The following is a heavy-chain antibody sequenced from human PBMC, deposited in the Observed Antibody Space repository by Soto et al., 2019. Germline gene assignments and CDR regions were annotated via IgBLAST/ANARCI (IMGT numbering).Heavy chain of an antibody. V-gene: IGHV3-30-3*01. CDR2: ISYDGSNK. CDR1: GFTFSSYA. Sequence: PVGSLRLSCAASGFTFSSYAMHWVRQAPGKGLEWVAVISYDGSNKYYADSVKGRFTISRDNSKNTLYLQMNSLRAEDTAVYYCARSFIKTYYGMDVWGQGTTVTVSS. J-gene: IGHJ6*02. CDR3: ARSFIKTYYGMDV. D-gene: IGHD3-10*01.